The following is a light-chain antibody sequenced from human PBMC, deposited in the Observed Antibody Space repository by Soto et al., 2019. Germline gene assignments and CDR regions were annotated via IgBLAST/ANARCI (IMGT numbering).Light chain of an antibody. V-gene: IGLV2-14*03. J-gene: IGLJ1*01. Sequence: QSALTQPASVSGSPGQSITISCTGASGDVGTYEYVSWYQQHPGKAPKLMIYDVTDRPSGVSNRFSGSKSGNTASLTISGLQAEDEADYYCCSYAGSSTRGGYVFGTGTKVTVL. CDR2: DVT. CDR1: SGDVGTYEY. CDR3: CSYAGSSTRGGYV.